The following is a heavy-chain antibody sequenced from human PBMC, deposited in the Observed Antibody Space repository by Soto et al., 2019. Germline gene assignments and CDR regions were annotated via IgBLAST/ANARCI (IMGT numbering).Heavy chain of an antibody. J-gene: IGHJ4*02. CDR3: AKRRGACGHIDD. CDR1: GFTFSSYA. Sequence: DVQLVESGGGLVQPEGSLRLSCAASGFTFSSYAMGWVRQGPGKGLEWVAVVSIGGSTHYADSVRGRFTISRDNSKNTLSLQMNSMTAEDTDVYFCAKRRGACGHIDDWGQGALVTVSS. V-gene: IGHV3-23*04. D-gene: IGHD2-21*02. CDR2: VSIGGST.